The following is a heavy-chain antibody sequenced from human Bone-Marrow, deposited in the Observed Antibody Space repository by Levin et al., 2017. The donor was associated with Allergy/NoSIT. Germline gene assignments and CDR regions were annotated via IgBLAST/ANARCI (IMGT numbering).Heavy chain of an antibody. V-gene: IGHV3-30*04. CDR3: ARDRATAMGISHPFGPPPWI. CDR2: ISYDGSNK. D-gene: IGHD5-18*01. J-gene: IGHJ4*02. CDR1: GFTFSSYA. Sequence: GESLKISCAASGFTFSSYAMHWVRQAPGKGLEWVAVISYDGSNKYYADSVKGRFTISRDNSKNTLYLQMNSLRAEDTAVYYCARDRATAMGISHPFGPPPWIRGQGTLVTVSS.